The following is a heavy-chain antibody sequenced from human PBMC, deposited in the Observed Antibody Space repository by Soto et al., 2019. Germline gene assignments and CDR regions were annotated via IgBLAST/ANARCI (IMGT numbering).Heavy chain of an antibody. V-gene: IGHV1-46*01. CDR1: GYTFTSYY. CDR2: INPSGGST. Sequence: ASVKVSCKASGYTFTSYYMHWVRQAPGQGLEWMGIINPSGGSTSYAQRFQGRVTMTRDTSTNTVYMELSSLRSEDTAVYYCARGAVAGRLAYWGQGTLVTVAS. CDR3: ARGAVAGRLAY. D-gene: IGHD6-19*01. J-gene: IGHJ4*02.